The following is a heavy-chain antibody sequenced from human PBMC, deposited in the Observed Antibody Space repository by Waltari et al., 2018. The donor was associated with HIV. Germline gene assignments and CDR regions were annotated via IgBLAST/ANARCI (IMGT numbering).Heavy chain of an antibody. J-gene: IGHJ6*02. V-gene: IGHV4-34*01. D-gene: IGHD6-19*01. CDR1: GGSFSGYY. CDR3: ARVGTGWDGSFHYYGMDV. CDR2: INHSGTT. Sequence: QVQLHQWGAGLLKPSETLSLPCAVYGGSFSGYYWRWDRQPPGKGLEWIGEINHSGTTNYNPALKGRVTISVDTSKNQFSLKVNSVTAADTALYFCARVGTGWDGSFHYYGMDVWGQGTAVAVSS.